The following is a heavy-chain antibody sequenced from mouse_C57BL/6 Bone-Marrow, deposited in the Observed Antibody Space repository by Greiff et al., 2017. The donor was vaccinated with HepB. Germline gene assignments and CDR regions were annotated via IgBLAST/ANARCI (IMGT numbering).Heavy chain of an antibody. V-gene: IGHV5-6*01. D-gene: IGHD2-14*01. Sequence: DVQLVESGGDLVKPGGSLKLSCAASGFTFSTSGMSWVRQSPDERLEWVASISTGGTYTYYPDSVKGRFTISRDTATNTLFLLMTSLKSEDSAIYYCARDRFDYNFDYWGQGTTLTVSS. J-gene: IGHJ2*01. CDR3: ARDRFDYNFDY. CDR1: GFTFSTSG. CDR2: ISTGGTYT.